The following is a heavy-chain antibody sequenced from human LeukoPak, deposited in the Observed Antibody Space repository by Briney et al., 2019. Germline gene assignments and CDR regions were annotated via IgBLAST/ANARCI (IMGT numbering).Heavy chain of an antibody. J-gene: IGHJ6*03. CDR3: ARDLRYSSGWSASGMDV. V-gene: IGHV1-2*02. Sequence: ASVKVSCKAAGYIFTGYFMHWVRQAPGQGLEWMGWINPNSGGTKYAQKLQGRVTMTTDTSTSTAYMDLRSLRSDDTAVYYCARDLRYSSGWSASGMDVWGKGTTVTISS. CDR2: INPNSGGT. D-gene: IGHD6-19*01. CDR1: GYIFTGYF.